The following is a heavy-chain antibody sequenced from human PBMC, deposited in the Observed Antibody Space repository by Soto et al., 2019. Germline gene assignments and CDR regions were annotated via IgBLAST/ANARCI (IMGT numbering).Heavy chain of an antibody. J-gene: IGHJ5*02. V-gene: IGHV3-7*01. D-gene: IGHD3-3*01. Sequence: GGSLRLSCAASGFTFSSYWMSWVRQAPGKGLEWVANIKQDGSEKYYVDSVKGRFTISRDNAKNSLYLQMNSLRAEDTAVYYCAREEGERIFGVVIRWFDPWGQGTLVTVSS. CDR2: IKQDGSEK. CDR1: GFTFSSYW. CDR3: AREEGERIFGVVIRWFDP.